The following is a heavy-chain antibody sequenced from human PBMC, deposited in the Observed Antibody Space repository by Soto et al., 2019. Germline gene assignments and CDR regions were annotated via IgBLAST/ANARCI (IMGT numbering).Heavy chain of an antibody. D-gene: IGHD3-10*01. V-gene: IGHV4-39*01. J-gene: IGHJ4*02. Sequence: QLQLQESGPGLVKPSETLSLTCTVSGGSISSFSHYWGLIRQPPGKGLEWIGRIYYSGSTYYNPSLKSRLTISVNTSKNQFSLKLSSVTAADTAVYYCATLWGQDWGQGTLVTVSS. CDR3: ATLWGQD. CDR2: IYYSGST. CDR1: GGSISSFSHY.